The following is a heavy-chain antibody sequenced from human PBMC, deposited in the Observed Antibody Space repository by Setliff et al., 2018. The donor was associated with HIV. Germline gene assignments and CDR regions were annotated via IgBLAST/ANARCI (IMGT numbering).Heavy chain of an antibody. D-gene: IGHD4-17*01. CDR1: GLTFSTSY. CDR3: ARDPAYGAIDY. Sequence: GGSLRLSCGASGLTFSTSYMTWLRQAPGKGLEWVAGIRPDASNKYYVVSVKGRFTISRDNDKKSLYLQMNSLRVEDTAVYYCARDPAYGAIDYWGQGTLVTVSS. V-gene: IGHV3-7*03. J-gene: IGHJ4*02. CDR2: IRPDASNK.